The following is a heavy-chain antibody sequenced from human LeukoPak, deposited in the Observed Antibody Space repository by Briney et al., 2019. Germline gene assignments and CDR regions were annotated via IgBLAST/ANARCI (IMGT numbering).Heavy chain of an antibody. CDR1: GFTFSDYY. V-gene: IGHV3-11*01. CDR3: ARDRCSAGSCYYYFDY. CDR2: ISRSASTI. Sequence: GSLRLSCAASGFTFSDYYMSWIRQAPGKGLEWISYISRSASTIYYADSVRGRFTVSRDNAKNSLYLQMTSLRAEDTAVYYCARDRCSAGSCYYYFDYWGQGTLVTVSS. D-gene: IGHD2-15*01. J-gene: IGHJ4*02.